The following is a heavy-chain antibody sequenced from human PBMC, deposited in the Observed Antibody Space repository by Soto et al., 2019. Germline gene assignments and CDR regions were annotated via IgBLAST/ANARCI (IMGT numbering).Heavy chain of an antibody. CDR2: INHSGST. D-gene: IGHD5-18*01. J-gene: IGHJ5*02. CDR1: GESFSGYY. Sequence: SETLSLTCAVYGESFSGYYWSWIRQPPGKGLEWIGEINHSGSTNYNPSLKSRVTISVDTSKNQFSLKLSSVTAADTAVYYCARGDSAWIPRHQRTYRYNWFDPWGQGTLVTVSS. V-gene: IGHV4-34*01. CDR3: ARGDSAWIPRHQRTYRYNWFDP.